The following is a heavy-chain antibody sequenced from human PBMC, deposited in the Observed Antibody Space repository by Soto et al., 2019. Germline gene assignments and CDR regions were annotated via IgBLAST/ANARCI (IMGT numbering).Heavy chain of an antibody. Sequence: LSCAASGFTFDDYAMHWVRQAPGKGLEWVSGISWNSGSIGYADSVKGRFTISRDNAKNSLYLQMNSLRAEDTALYYCAKDVGMATINYFDYWGQGTLVTVS. J-gene: IGHJ4*02. V-gene: IGHV3-9*01. CDR1: GFTFDDYA. D-gene: IGHD5-12*01. CDR2: ISWNSGSI. CDR3: AKDVGMATINYFDY.